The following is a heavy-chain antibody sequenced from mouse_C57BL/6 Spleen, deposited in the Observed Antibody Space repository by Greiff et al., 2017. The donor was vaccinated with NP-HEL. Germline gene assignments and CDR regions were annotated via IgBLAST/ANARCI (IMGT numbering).Heavy chain of an antibody. Sequence: EVQVVESGGDLVKPGGSLKLSCAASGFTFSSYGMSWVRQTPDKRLEWVATISSGGSYTYYPDSVKGRFTISRDNAKNTLYLQMSSLKSEDTAMYYCARQGTTVSYWYFDVWGTGTTVTVSS. CDR2: ISSGGSYT. J-gene: IGHJ1*03. CDR1: GFTFSSYG. V-gene: IGHV5-6*01. D-gene: IGHD1-1*01. CDR3: ARQGTTVSYWYFDV.